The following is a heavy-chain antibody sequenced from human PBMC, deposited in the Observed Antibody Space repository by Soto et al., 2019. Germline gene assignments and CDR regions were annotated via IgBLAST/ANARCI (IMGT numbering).Heavy chain of an antibody. CDR1: EFTCSSYA. D-gene: IGHD1-26*01. CDR2: ISFDGSNE. J-gene: IGHJ6*02. CDR3: ARTIPRWSYHAGMVV. Sequence: QLVESGGRGVQPGRSLRLSCAASEFTCSSYAMHWVRQAPGRGLEWVALISFDGSNEYYADSVKVRFIISRDNSKNMVYLQMNTLRPADTAIYYCARTIPRWSYHAGMVVWGQANRVTFSS. V-gene: IGHV3-30-3*01.